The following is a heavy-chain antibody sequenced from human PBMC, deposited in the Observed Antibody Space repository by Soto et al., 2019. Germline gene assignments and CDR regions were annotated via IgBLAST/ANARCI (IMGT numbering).Heavy chain of an antibody. D-gene: IGHD2-2*01. CDR1: GYSFTSYW. CDR2: IYPYDSDT. Sequence: PGESLKISCKTSGYSFTSYWIGWVRQMPGKGMEWMGNIYPYDSDTRYSPSFQGQVTISADTSITTAYLQWSGLRASGTAMYFCARHLVGSTRGNFDYWGQGTLVTV. CDR3: ARHLVGSTRGNFDY. V-gene: IGHV5-51*01. J-gene: IGHJ4*01.